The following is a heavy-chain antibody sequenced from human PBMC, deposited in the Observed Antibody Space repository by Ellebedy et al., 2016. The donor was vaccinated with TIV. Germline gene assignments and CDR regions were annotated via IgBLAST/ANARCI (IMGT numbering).Heavy chain of an antibody. D-gene: IGHD3-16*01. Sequence: GESLKISCAASGFTFSSYAMSWVRQAPGKGLEWVAVISYDGSNKYYADSVKGRFTISRDNSKNTLYLQMNSLRAEDTAVYYCARDGGISPRYAFDIWGQGTMVTVSS. V-gene: IGHV3-30*04. CDR3: ARDGGISPRYAFDI. J-gene: IGHJ3*02. CDR2: ISYDGSNK. CDR1: GFTFSSYA.